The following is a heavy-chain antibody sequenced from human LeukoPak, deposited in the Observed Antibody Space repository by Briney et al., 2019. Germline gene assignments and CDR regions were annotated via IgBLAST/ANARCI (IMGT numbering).Heavy chain of an antibody. CDR3: ASRDYFDY. V-gene: IGHV3-48*02. Sequence: PGGSLRLSCAVPGFTFSTKSMNWVRQAPGKGLEWVSYITADSGTTYYADSVKGRFTISRGNAKNSLFLQMNSLRDEDTAVYYCASRDYFDYWGQGTLVTVSS. CDR1: GFTFSTKS. CDR2: ITADSGTT. J-gene: IGHJ4*02.